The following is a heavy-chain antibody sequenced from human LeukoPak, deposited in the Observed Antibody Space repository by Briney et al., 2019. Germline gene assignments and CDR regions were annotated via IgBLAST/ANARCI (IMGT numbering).Heavy chain of an antibody. CDR2: FDPEDGET. V-gene: IGHV1-24*01. J-gene: IGHJ4*02. D-gene: IGHD3-22*01. Sequence: GASVKVSCKVSGYTLTELSMHWVRQAPGKGLEWMGGFDPEDGETIYAQKFQERVTITRDMSTSTAYMELSSLRSEDTAVYYCAAVNSGYYGDYWGQGTLVTVSS. CDR1: GYTLTELS. CDR3: AAVNSGYYGDY.